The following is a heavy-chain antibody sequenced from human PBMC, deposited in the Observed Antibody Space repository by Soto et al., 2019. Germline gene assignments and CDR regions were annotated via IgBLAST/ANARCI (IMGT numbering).Heavy chain of an antibody. CDR2: MNPNSGNT. V-gene: IGHV1-8*01. D-gene: IGHD1-26*01. CDR3: ASGRETRETRHLRRYYYYMDV. J-gene: IGHJ6*03. Sequence: QVQLVQSGAEVKKPGASVKVSCKASGYTFTSYDINWVRQATGQGLEWMGWMNPNSGNTGYAQKFQGRVTMTRNTSISTAYMELSSLRSEDTAVYYCASGRETRETRHLRRYYYYMDVWGKGTTVTVSS. CDR1: GYTFTSYD.